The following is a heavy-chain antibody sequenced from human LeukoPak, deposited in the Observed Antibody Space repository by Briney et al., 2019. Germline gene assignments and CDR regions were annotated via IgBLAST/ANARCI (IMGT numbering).Heavy chain of an antibody. Sequence: ASVKVSCKASGYTFTSYDINWVRQATGQGLEWMGWMNPNSGNTGYAQKFQGRVTMTRNTSISTAYMELSSLRSEDTAVYYCARGSQEDCSGGSCYSGNWFDPWGQGTLVTVSS. D-gene: IGHD2-15*01. CDR1: GYTFTSYD. V-gene: IGHV1-8*01. CDR2: MNPNSGNT. J-gene: IGHJ5*02. CDR3: ARGSQEDCSGGSCYSGNWFDP.